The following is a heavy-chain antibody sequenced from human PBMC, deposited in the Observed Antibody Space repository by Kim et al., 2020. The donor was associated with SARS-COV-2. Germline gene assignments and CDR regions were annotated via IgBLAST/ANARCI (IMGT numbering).Heavy chain of an antibody. CDR3: ARDGYSSGWYLPWYFDY. V-gene: IGHV1-3*01. Sequence: FQGRVTITRDTSASTAYMELSSLRSEDTAVYYCARDGYSSGWYLPWYFDYWGQGTLVTVSS. J-gene: IGHJ4*02. D-gene: IGHD6-19*01.